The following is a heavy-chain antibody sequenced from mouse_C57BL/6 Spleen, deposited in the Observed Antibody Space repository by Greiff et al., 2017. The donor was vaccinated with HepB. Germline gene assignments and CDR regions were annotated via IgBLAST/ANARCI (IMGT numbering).Heavy chain of an antibody. CDR3: TRSPLLLGY. J-gene: IGHJ2*01. D-gene: IGHD1-1*01. V-gene: IGHV1-15*01. Sequence: LQESGAELVRPGASVTLSCKASGYTFTDYEMHWVKQTPVHGLEWIGAIDPETGGTAYNQKFKGKAILTADKSSSTAYMELRSLTSEDSAVYYCTRSPLLLGYWGQGTTLTVSS. CDR1: GYTFTDYE. CDR2: IDPETGGT.